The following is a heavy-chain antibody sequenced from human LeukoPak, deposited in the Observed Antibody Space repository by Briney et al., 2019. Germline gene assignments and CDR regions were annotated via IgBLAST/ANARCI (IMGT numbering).Heavy chain of an antibody. CDR2: IYYSGST. J-gene: IGHJ3*02. V-gene: IGHV4-39*01. CDR3: ARRTTGYQAFDI. CDR1: GGSLSSSFFY. D-gene: IGHD3-9*01. Sequence: SGTLSLTCTVSGGSLSSSFFYWAWLRQPPGKGLEWIGTIYYSGSTDHNPSLKSRVTISVDTSKNQFSLRLSSVTAADTAVYYCARRTTGYQAFDIWGQGTMVTVSS.